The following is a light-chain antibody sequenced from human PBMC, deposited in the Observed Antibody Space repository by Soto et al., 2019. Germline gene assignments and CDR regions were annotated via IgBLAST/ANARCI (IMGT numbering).Light chain of an antibody. CDR2: GAS. J-gene: IGKJ3*01. Sequence: DIPMTQSPSSLSASVGARVSITCQASQDIRTSLSWFQHRPGTAPELLIYGASYLETGVPSRFRGSGSGTDFALTITSLQPEDTATYYCQHYHNLPPFTFGPGTIVDLK. V-gene: IGKV1-33*01. CDR3: QHYHNLPPFT. CDR1: QDIRTS.